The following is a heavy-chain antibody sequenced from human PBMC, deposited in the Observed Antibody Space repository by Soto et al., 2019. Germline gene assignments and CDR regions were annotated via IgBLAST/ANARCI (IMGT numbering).Heavy chain of an antibody. CDR2: IYPGDSDT. Sequence: PGQSLRVSCKGSGYGFTSYWIGWGRQMPGKGLEWMGIIYPGDSDTRYSPSFQGQVTISADKSISTAYLQWSSLKASDTAMYYCARQWSGYRYGAAGYWGQRTLVTVSA. V-gene: IGHV5-51*01. CDR1: GYGFTSYW. D-gene: IGHD5-18*01. CDR3: ARQWSGYRYGAAGY. J-gene: IGHJ4*02.